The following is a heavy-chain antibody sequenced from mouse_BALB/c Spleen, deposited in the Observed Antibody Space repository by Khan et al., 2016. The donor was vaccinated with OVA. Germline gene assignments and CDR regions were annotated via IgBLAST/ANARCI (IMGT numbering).Heavy chain of an antibody. D-gene: IGHD2-10*01. CDR2: IWGDGST. CDR3: ARAYYGNYREAMDY. J-gene: IGHJ4*01. V-gene: IGHV2-6-7*01. CDR1: GFSLTGYG. Sequence: QVQLQQSGPGLVAPSQSLSITCTVSGFSLTGYGVNWVRQPPGKGLEWLGMIWGDGSTDYNSALKSRLILSKDNSKSQVFLKMNSLQTDDTVRYYCARAYYGNYREAMDYWGQGTSVTVSS.